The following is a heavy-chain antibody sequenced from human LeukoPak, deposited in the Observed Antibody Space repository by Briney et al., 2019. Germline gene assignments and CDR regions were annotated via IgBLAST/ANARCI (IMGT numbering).Heavy chain of an antibody. CDR2: IYSGGST. J-gene: IGHJ4*02. V-gene: IGHV3-53*05. CDR1: GFTVSSNY. Sequence: GGSLRLSCAASGFTVSSNYMSWVRQAPGKGLEWVSLIYSGGSTYYADSVKGRFTISRDNSKNTLYLQMNSLRAEDTAVYYCAKDRAMVLSFTDYWGQGTLVTVSS. CDR3: AKDRAMVLSFTDY. D-gene: IGHD5-18*01.